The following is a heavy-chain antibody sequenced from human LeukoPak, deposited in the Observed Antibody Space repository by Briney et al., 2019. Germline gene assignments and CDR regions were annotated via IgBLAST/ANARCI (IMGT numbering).Heavy chain of an antibody. J-gene: IGHJ4*02. CDR3: ARDRWVGGYDYFDY. CDR2: IYSGGST. CDR1: GFTVSSNY. D-gene: IGHD5-12*01. V-gene: IGHV3-66*02. Sequence: GGSLRLSCAAFGFTVSSNYMSWVRQAPGKGLEWVSVIYSGGSTYYADSVKGRFTISRDNSKNTLYLQMNSLRAEDTAVYYCARDRWVGGYDYFDYWGQGTLVTVSS.